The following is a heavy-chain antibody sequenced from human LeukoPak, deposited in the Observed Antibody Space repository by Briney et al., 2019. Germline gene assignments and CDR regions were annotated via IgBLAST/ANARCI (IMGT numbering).Heavy chain of an antibody. V-gene: IGHV4-61*02. Sequence: SQTLSLTCTVSGGSISTGAYYWSWIRQPAGKGLEWIGRIYTSGSTNYNPSLKSRVTISVDTSKNQFSLKLNSVTAADTAVYYCARGDYYGSGSYYNSAFDIWGQGTMVTVSS. CDR3: ARGDYYGSGSYYNSAFDI. CDR2: IYTSGST. J-gene: IGHJ3*02. CDR1: GGSISTGAYY. D-gene: IGHD3-10*01.